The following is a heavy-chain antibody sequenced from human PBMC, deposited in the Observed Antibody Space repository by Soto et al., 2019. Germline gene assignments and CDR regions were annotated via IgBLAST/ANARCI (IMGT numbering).Heavy chain of an antibody. CDR3: AREDKSAHEY. CDR2: IFYSGTT. D-gene: IGHD2-15*01. V-gene: IGHV4-39*01. Sequence: PSETLSLTCTVSGDSISRSSFYWAWIRQPPGKGLEWIGSIFYSGTTYYSPSLKSRVTISVDPPKNQFSLKLSSVTAADTAVYYCAREDKSAHEYWGEGTLVTVSS. J-gene: IGHJ4*02. CDR1: GDSISRSSFY.